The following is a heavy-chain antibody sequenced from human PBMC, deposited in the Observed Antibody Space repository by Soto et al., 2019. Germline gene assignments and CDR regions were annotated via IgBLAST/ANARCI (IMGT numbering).Heavy chain of an antibody. CDR3: ARAPYNWNSPASPTNWFDP. V-gene: IGHV4-31*03. CDR2: IYYSGST. J-gene: IGHJ5*02. Sequence: SETLSLTCTVSGGSISSGGYYWSWIRQHPGKGLEWIGYIYYSGSTYYNPSLKSRVTISVDTSKNQFSLKLSSVTAADTAVYYCARAPYNWNSPASPTNWFDPWGQGTLVTVSS. D-gene: IGHD1-7*01. CDR1: GGSISSGGYY.